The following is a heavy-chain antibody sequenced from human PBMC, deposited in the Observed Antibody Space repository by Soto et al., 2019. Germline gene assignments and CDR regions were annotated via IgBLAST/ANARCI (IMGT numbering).Heavy chain of an antibody. Sequence: EVQLLESGGGLVQPGGSLRLSCAASGFTFNNYALSWVRQAPGKGLEWVSGITGSGTRTYYADSVKGRFTMSRDNSKNTVYLQMNSRAEDDTSVYYCGAYVEALDYWGQGTLVTVSS. CDR2: ITGSGTRT. CDR1: GFTFNNYA. V-gene: IGHV3-23*01. CDR3: GAYVEALDY. J-gene: IGHJ4*02. D-gene: IGHD3-10*02.